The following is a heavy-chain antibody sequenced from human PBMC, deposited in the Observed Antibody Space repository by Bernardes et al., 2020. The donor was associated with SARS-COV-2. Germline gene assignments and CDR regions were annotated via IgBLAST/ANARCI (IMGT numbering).Heavy chain of an antibody. CDR3: ARRETRRRRDGYNYYFDL. V-gene: IGHV4-34*01. Sequence: SETLSLTCAVYGGSFSGYYWSWIRQPPGTGLAWIGEINHSGSTNYNPSLKSRVTISVDTSKNQFSLKLKSVTAADTAVYYCARRETRRRRDGYNYYFDLWGRGTLVTVSS. CDR1: GGSFSGYY. J-gene: IGHJ2*01. CDR2: INHSGST. D-gene: IGHD5-12*01.